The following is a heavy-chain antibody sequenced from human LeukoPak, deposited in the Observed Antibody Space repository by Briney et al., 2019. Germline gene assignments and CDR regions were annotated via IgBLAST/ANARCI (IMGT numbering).Heavy chain of an antibody. CDR3: AKRGSGPFYFDY. V-gene: IGHV3-13*01. CDR2: IGTAGDT. J-gene: IGHJ4*02. CDR1: GFTFSSYG. Sequence: GGSLRLSCAASGFTFSSYGMHWVRQATGKGLEWVSAIGTAGDTYYPGSVKGRFTIPRENAKNSLYLQMNSLRAGDTAVYYCAKRGSGPFYFDYWGQGTLVTVSS.